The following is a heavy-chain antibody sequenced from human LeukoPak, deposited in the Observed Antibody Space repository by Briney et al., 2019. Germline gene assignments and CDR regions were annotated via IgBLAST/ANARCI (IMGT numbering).Heavy chain of an antibody. CDR3: ARSLRYGRVDY. D-gene: IGHD3-9*01. J-gene: IGHJ4*02. V-gene: IGHV4-39*01. Sequence: SETLSLTCTVSGGSITTSGDYWNWMRQPPGKGGEWIGNMYFTGTTYYNPSLKSRVTISIDTSNNQFFLKLTSVTAADTAVYYCARSLRYGRVDYWGQGSLVSVSS. CDR2: MYFTGTT. CDR1: GGSITTSGDY.